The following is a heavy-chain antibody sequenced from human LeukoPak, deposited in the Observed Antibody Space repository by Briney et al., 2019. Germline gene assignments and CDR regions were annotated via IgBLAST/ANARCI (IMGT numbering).Heavy chain of an antibody. Sequence: GGSLRLSCAASGFTFRNNVMNWVRQAPGKGLEWVSVIDGGGLTTYYADSVKGRFAISRDNSKNTLYLQMNSLRTEDTAVCYCAKRGVGTSNAYFDYWGQGTLVTVSS. CDR3: AKRGVGTSNAYFDY. CDR2: IDGGGLTT. V-gene: IGHV3-23*01. D-gene: IGHD1-26*01. J-gene: IGHJ4*02. CDR1: GFTFRNNV.